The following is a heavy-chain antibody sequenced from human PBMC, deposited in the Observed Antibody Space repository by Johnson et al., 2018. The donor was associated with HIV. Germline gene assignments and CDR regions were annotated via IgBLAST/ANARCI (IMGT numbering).Heavy chain of an antibody. J-gene: IGHJ3*01. D-gene: IGHD6-13*01. CDR1: GFTFSNYG. Sequence: QVQLVEPGGGVVQPGRSLRLSCVASGFTFSNYGMHWVRQAPGKGLEWVAVIWYDGSNTYYADSVKGRFTISRDVSKSTLFLEMNSLRVEDTAMYYCAIIAAGNVFDVWGQGTVVTVSS. CDR3: AIIAAGNVFDV. V-gene: IGHV3-33*01. CDR2: IWYDGSNT.